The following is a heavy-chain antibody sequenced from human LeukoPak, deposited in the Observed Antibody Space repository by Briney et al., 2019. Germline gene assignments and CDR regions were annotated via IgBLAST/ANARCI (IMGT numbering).Heavy chain of an antibody. CDR3: TTEVGYYDSSGYYLP. Sequence: GGSLRLSCAASGFTFSNAWMSWVRQAPGKGLEWVGRIKSKTDGGTTDYAAPVKGRFTISRDDSKNTLYLQMNSLKTEDTAVYYCTTEVGYYDSSGYYLPWGQGTLVTVSS. CDR2: IKSKTDGGTT. J-gene: IGHJ5*02. CDR1: GFTFSNAW. D-gene: IGHD3-22*01. V-gene: IGHV3-15*01.